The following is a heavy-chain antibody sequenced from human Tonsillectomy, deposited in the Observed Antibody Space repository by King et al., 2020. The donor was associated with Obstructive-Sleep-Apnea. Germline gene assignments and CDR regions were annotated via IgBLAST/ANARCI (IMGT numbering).Heavy chain of an antibody. CDR3: TTDCSGGSCYHY. J-gene: IGHJ4*02. CDR2: IKSKTDGGAT. CDR1: GFTFSNAW. V-gene: IGHV3-15*01. D-gene: IGHD2-15*01. Sequence: VQLVESGGGLVKPGGSLRLSCSASGFTFSNAWMSGVRQAPGKGLEWFGRIKSKTDGGATDYAAPVKGRFTISRDDSKNTLYLQMNSLKTEDTAVYYCTTDCSGGSCYHYWGQGTLVTVSS.